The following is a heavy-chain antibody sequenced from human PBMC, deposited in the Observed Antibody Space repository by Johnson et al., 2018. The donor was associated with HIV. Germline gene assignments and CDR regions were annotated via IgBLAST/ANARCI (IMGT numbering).Heavy chain of an antibody. CDR3: AKDMKAGEPNPDDAFDI. CDR2: ISWNSGII. V-gene: IGHV3-9*01. D-gene: IGHD3-10*01. CDR1: GFTFDDYD. Sequence: VESGGGVVQPGGSLRLSCAASGFTFDDYDMSWVRQAPGKGLEWVSGISWNSGIIGYADPVKGRFTISRDNAKNSLYLQMNSLRTEDTALYYCAKDMKAGEPNPDDAFDIWGQGTMVTVSS. J-gene: IGHJ3*02.